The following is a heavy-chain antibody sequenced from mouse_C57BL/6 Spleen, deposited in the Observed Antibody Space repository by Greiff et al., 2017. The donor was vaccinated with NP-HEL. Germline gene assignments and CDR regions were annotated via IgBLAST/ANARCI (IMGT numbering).Heavy chain of an antibody. CDR3: GGGYPFAY. CDR2: IYPGDGDT. CDR1: GYAFSSYW. V-gene: IGHV1-80*01. J-gene: IGHJ3*01. D-gene: IGHD3-1*01. Sequence: VQRVESGAELVKPGASVKISCKASGYAFSSYWMNWVKQRPGKGLEWIGQIYPGDGDTNYNGKFKGKATLTADKSSSTAYMQLSSLTSEDSAVYFCGGGYPFAYWGQGTLVTVSA.